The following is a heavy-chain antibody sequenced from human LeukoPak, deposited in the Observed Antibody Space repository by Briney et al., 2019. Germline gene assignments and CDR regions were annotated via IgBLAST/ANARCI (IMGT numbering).Heavy chain of an antibody. CDR1: GYTFTSYV. D-gene: IGHD1-26*01. V-gene: IGHV1-18*01. Sequence: ASVKVSCKASGYTFTSYVISCVRQAPGQGLEWMGWIIAYNGNTNYAQKLKGRVTMTTDTSTSTAYMELRSLRSDDTAVYYCARDRCFRELENNWFDPWGQGPLVPVSS. CDR3: ARDRCFRELENNWFDP. CDR2: IIAYNGNT. J-gene: IGHJ5*02.